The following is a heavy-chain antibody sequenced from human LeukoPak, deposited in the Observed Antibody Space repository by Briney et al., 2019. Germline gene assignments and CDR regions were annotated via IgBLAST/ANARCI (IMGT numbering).Heavy chain of an antibody. D-gene: IGHD3-9*01. CDR1: GFAFSTYV. CDR3: AKGSGYDTDFDY. V-gene: IGHV3-23*01. J-gene: IGHJ4*02. CDR2: ISGSGDNT. Sequence: GGSLRLSCAASGFAFSTYVMSWVRQAPGKGLEWASGISGSGDNTYYADSVKGRFTISRDNSKNTLHLQMNSLRAEDTAVYYCAKGSGYDTDFDYWGQGTLATVSS.